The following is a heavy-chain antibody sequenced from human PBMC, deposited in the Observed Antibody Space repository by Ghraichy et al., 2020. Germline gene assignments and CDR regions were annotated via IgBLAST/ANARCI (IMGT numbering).Heavy chain of an antibody. CDR2: INPNSGGT. D-gene: IGHD4-23*01. CDR3: ARVGSYGGNSYDY. J-gene: IGHJ4*02. V-gene: IGHV1-2*02. Sequence: ASVKVSCKASGYTFTGYYMHWVRQAPGQGLEWMGWINPNSGGTNYAQKFQGRVTMTRDTSISTAYMELSRLRSDDTAVYYCARVGSYGGNSYDYWGQGTLVTVSS. CDR1: GYTFTGYY.